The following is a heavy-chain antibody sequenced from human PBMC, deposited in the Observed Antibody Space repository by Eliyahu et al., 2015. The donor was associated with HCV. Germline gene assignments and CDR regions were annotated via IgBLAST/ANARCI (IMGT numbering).Heavy chain of an antibody. D-gene: IGHD5-12*01. V-gene: IGHV3-23*01. CDR3: AKDYNALVATNDY. CDR2: ISGSGGST. Sequence: EVQLLESGGGLVQPGGSLRLSCAASGFXFSSYAMSWVRQAPGKGLEWVSAISGSGGSTYYADSVKGRFTISRDNSKNTLYLQMNSLRAEDTAVYYCAKDYNALVATNDYWGQGTLVTVSS. CDR1: GFXFSSYA. J-gene: IGHJ4*02.